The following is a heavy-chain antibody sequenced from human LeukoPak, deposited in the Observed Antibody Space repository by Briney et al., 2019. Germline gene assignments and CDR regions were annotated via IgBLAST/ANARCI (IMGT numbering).Heavy chain of an antibody. V-gene: IGHV1-3*01. J-gene: IGHJ3*02. CDR1: GYTFTSYA. CDR2: INAGNGNT. Sequence: GASVKVSCKASGYTFTSYAMHWVRQAPGQRLEWMGWINAGNGNTKYSQKFQGRVTITRDTSASTAYMELSSLRSEDTAVYYCARVLSLDDAFDIWGQRTMVTVSS. CDR3: ARVLSLDDAFDI.